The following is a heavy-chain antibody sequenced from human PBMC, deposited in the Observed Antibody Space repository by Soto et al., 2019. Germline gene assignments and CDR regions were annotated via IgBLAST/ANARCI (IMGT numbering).Heavy chain of an antibody. V-gene: IGHV1-18*01. Sequence: VASVKVSCKASGYTFTSYGISWVRQAPGQGLEWMGWISAYNGNTNYAQKLQGRVTMTTDTSTSTAYMELRSLRSDDTAVYYCARDTIFGVVIGLDYWGQGTMVTVSS. CDR3: ARDTIFGVVIGLDY. J-gene: IGHJ3*01. D-gene: IGHD3-3*01. CDR1: GYTFTSYG. CDR2: ISAYNGNT.